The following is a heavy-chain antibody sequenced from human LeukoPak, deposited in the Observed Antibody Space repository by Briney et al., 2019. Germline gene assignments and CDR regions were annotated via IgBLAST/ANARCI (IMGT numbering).Heavy chain of an antibody. V-gene: IGHV3-21*01. Sequence: GGALRLSCAASGYTFSHYSVNWVRQAPGKGLEWVSSISSTSDYIYYADSVKGRFTISRDNTKSSLYLQMNSLRAEDTAVYYCVSGNDPDSTWENYRLDAFDIWGQGTTVIVSS. CDR1: GYTFSHYS. J-gene: IGHJ3*02. D-gene: IGHD3-16*02. CDR3: VSGNDPDSTWENYRLDAFDI. CDR2: ISSTSDYI.